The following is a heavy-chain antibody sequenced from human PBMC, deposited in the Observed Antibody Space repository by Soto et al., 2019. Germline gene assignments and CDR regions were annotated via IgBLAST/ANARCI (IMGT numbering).Heavy chain of an antibody. J-gene: IGHJ5*02. D-gene: IGHD7-27*01. CDR2: INPPSGAT. CDR3: VRAYTLGCSNWFDP. V-gene: IGHV1-2*02. Sequence: APVKRAPKASGQIFSANLRHWVRLSHGQGLEWLGWINPPSGATNYAQKFLGRVTMSADTSASTAYMDLARLKSDDTAFYYCVRAYTLGCSNWFDPLRRGTLVTVFS. CDR1: GQIFSANL.